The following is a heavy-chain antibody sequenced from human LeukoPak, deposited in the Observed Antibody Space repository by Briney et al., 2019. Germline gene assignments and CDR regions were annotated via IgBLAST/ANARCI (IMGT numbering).Heavy chain of an antibody. J-gene: IGHJ4*02. Sequence: PSGTLSLTCAVSGGSILTTNWWSWVRQPPGKGLEWIGEVHLSGASNYNPSLKSRVNMPIDKSKNQLSLELTSETAADTGIYYCTRESGAFSPFGFGGQGTLVTVSS. CDR1: GGSILTTNW. CDR3: TRESGAFSPFGF. V-gene: IGHV4-4*02. CDR2: VHLSGAS. D-gene: IGHD1-26*01.